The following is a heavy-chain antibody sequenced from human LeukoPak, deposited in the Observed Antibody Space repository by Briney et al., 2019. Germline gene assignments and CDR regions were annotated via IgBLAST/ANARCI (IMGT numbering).Heavy chain of an antibody. Sequence: GGSLRLSCVASGFTFRSNWMSLVRQAPGKGLEWVANIKQDGSEKYYVDSVKGRFTISRDNAKNSLYLQMNSLRAEDTAVYYCARVIPGYYYMDVWGKGTTVIVSS. CDR3: ARVIPGYYYMDV. CDR2: IKQDGSEK. V-gene: IGHV3-7*01. J-gene: IGHJ6*03. CDR1: GFTFRSNW.